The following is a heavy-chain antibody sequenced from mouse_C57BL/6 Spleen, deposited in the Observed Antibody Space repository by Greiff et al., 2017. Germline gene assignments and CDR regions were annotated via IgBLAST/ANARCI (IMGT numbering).Heavy chain of an antibody. J-gene: IGHJ3*01. CDR2: IDPSDSDT. D-gene: IGHD3-2*02. CDR1: GYTFTSYW. V-gene: IGHV1-52*01. Sequence: QVQLQQPGAELVRPGSSVKLSCKASGYTFTSYWMHWVKQRPIQGLEWIGNIDPSDSDTHYNQKFKDKATLTVDKSSSTAYMQLSSLTSEDAAVYYCARPSSGYVGWFAYWGQGTLVTVSA. CDR3: ARPSSGYVGWFAY.